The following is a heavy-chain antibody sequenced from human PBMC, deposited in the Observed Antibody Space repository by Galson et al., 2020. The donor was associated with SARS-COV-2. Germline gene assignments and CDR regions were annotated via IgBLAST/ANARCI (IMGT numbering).Heavy chain of an antibody. CDR3: VQKKDYGDYVSP. CDR2: IYWNDDK. V-gene: IGHV2-5*01. CDR1: GFSLSNGVMG. J-gene: IGHJ5*02. Sequence: SGPTLVKPTQTLTLTCTFSGFSLSNGVMGVAWIRQPPGKALEWLALIYWNDDKRYSPSLKSRLTITKDTPKNQVVLTITNMDPVDTATYYCVQKKDYGDYVSPWGQGTLVTVAS. D-gene: IGHD4-17*01.